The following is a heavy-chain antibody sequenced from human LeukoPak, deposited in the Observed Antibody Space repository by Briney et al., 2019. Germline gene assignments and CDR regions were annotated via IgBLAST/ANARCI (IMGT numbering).Heavy chain of an antibody. CDR2: IYYSGST. Sequence: SETLSLTCTVSGGSISSSSYHWGWIRQPPGKGLEWIGSIYYSGSTYYNPSLKSRVTISVDTSKNQFSLKLSSVTAADTAVYYCARDRDYYDSSGYWSRWFDPWGQGTLVTVSS. D-gene: IGHD3-22*01. V-gene: IGHV4-39*07. J-gene: IGHJ5*02. CDR3: ARDRDYYDSSGYWSRWFDP. CDR1: GGSISSSSYH.